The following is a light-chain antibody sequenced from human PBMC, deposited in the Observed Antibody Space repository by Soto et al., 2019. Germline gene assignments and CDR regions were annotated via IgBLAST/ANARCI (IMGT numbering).Light chain of an antibody. Sequence: VWRHSPATQSLSPGESATPSCRATRSVSSYLAWYQQKPGQAPRLLIYDASSRPTDIPARFSGSGSATDFTLTISILAPEDFALYYCQQRSNWPITFGQGTRLEI. V-gene: IGKV3-11*01. CDR1: RSVSSY. J-gene: IGKJ5*01. CDR2: DAS. CDR3: QQRSNWPIT.